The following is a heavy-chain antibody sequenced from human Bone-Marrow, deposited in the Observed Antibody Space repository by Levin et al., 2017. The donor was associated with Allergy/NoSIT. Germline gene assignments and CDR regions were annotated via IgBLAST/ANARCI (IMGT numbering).Heavy chain of an antibody. CDR2: MSYDETTT. Sequence: GESLKISCAASGFTFRSHGMHWVRQTPGMGLESVAVMSYDETTTVYGDFVKGRFTISRDKSNDTLYLQMSNLRVADTAVYYCARASDGYYRGMDVWGLGTTVTVSS. D-gene: IGHD2-21*02. CDR1: GFTFRSHG. J-gene: IGHJ6*02. CDR3: ARASDGYYRGMDV. V-gene: IGHV3-33*05.